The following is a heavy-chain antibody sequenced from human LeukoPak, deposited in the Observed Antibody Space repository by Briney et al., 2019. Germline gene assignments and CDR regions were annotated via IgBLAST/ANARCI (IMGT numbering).Heavy chain of an antibody. D-gene: IGHD2-15*01. V-gene: IGHV3-23*01. CDR3: VKASSLLPNFYYYMDV. Sequence: PGGSLRLSCAASGFTFSSYAMSWVRQAPGKGLEWVSAISGSGGSTYYADSVKGRFTISRDNSENTLHLQMNSLRAEDTAVYYCVKASSLLPNFYYYMDVWGKGTTVTVSS. CDR1: GFTFSSYA. CDR2: ISGSGGST. J-gene: IGHJ6*03.